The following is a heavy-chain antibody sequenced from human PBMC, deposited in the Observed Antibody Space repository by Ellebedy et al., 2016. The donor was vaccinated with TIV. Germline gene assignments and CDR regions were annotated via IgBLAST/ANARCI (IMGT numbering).Heavy chain of an antibody. CDR1: GYIFTNYW. D-gene: IGHD3-16*01. V-gene: IGHV5-51*01. Sequence: GESLKISCETSGYIFTNYWIGWVRQKPGKGLEWMGTIYPGDSDTRYSPSFQGQVTISADKSVNTAWLQWSGLKASDSAIYYCARGGPGLGRPFLYWGQGTLVTVSS. J-gene: IGHJ1*01. CDR2: IYPGDSDT. CDR3: ARGGPGLGRPFLY.